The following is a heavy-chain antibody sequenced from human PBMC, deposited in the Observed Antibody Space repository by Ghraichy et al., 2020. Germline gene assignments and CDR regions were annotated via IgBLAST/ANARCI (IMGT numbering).Heavy chain of an antibody. CDR3: ARAYEDFWSGYYYYYYYMDV. J-gene: IGHJ6*03. V-gene: IGHV4-34*01. D-gene: IGHD3-3*01. CDR2: INHSGST. CDR1: GGSFSGYY. Sequence: SETLSLTCAVYGGSFSGYYWSWIRQPPGKGLEWIGEINHSGSTNYNPSLKSRVTISVDTSKNQFSLKLSSVTAADTAVYYCARAYEDFWSGYYYYYYYMDVWGKGTTVTVSS.